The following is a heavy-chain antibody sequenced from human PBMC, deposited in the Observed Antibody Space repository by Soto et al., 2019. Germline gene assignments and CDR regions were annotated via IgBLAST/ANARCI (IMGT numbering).Heavy chain of an antibody. CDR1: GYTFTGYA. J-gene: IGHJ4*02. Sequence: QVQLVQSGAEVKKPGASVKVSCKASGYTFTGYAIHWVRQAPGQRLEWMGWINAGNGNTKYSQKFQGRVTITRDTSASTAYMELSSLRSEDTAVYYCARGDYYDIYDYWGQGTLVTVSS. CDR2: INAGNGNT. CDR3: ARGDYYDIYDY. D-gene: IGHD3-22*01. V-gene: IGHV1-3*01.